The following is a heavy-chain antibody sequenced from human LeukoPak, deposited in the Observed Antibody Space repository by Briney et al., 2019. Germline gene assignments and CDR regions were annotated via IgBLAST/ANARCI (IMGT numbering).Heavy chain of an antibody. CDR2: SSPNSGGT. D-gene: IGHD2-15*01. J-gene: IGHJ4*02. CDR1: GYTFSGYY. V-gene: IGHV1-2*02. Sequence: ASVTVSCTASGYTFSGYYIHWVRQAPGQGLEWMGYSSPNSGGTNSAQKFPGRVTMTRDTSISTAYMELTRLGSDDTAVYYCAREGDGLLSKDFDYWGQGTLVTLS. CDR3: AREGDGLLSKDFDY.